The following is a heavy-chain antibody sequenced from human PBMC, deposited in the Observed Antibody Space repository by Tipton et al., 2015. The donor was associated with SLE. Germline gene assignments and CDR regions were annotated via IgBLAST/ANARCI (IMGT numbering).Heavy chain of an antibody. CDR2: TYYRSKWYS. V-gene: IGHV6-1*01. Sequence: GLVKPSQTLSLTCAISGDSVSTNSAAWTWIRQSPSRGLEWLGRTYYRSKWYSDYAVSVKSRITINPDTSKNQFSLQLNSVTPEDTAVYYCARVTGGGGDAGHYYYYNMDVWGEGTTVTVSS. CDR1: GDSVSTNSAA. CDR3: ARVTGGGGDAGHYYYYNMDV. J-gene: IGHJ6*04. D-gene: IGHD2-21*01.